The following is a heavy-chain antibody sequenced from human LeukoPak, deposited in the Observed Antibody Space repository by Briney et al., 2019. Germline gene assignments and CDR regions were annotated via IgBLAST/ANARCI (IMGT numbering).Heavy chain of an antibody. J-gene: IGHJ6*03. CDR3: ARLRLGELVYYYYYMDD. V-gene: IGHV4-39*01. CDR2: IYYSGST. D-gene: IGHD3-10*01. CDR1: GGSISSSSYY. Sequence: PSETLSLTCTVSGGSISSSSYYWGWIRQPPGKGLEWIGSIYYSGSTYYNPSLKSRVTISVDTSKNQFSLKLSSVTAADTAVYYCARLRLGELVYYYYYMDDWGKGTTVTISS.